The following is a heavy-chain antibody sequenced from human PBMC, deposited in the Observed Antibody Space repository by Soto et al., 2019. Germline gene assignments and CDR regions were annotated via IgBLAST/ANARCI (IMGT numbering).Heavy chain of an antibody. CDR2: IIPILGTA. V-gene: IGHV1-69*13. J-gene: IGHJ6*02. CDR1: GGTFSSYA. D-gene: IGHD5-18*01. Sequence: SVKVSCKASGGTFSSYAISWVRQAPGQGLEWMGGIIPILGTANYAQKFQGRVTITADESTITAYMELSSLRSEDTAVYYCARVSFGGYSYGYEGIYYYYGMDVRGQGTTVTVSS. CDR3: ARVSFGGYSYGYEGIYYYYGMDV.